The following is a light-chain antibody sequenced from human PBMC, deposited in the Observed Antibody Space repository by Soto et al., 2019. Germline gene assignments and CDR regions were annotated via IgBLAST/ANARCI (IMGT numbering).Light chain of an antibody. J-gene: IGLJ2*01. CDR2: DVS. CDR1: SSDVCGNNY. Sequence: QSVLTQPASVSGSPGQSISISCTGTSSDVCGNNYVSWYQQHPGKAPKLMIYDVSNRPSGVSNRFSGSKSGNTASLTISGLQAEDEADYYCSSYTSSSTPVFGGGTKVTVL. CDR3: SSYTSSSTPV. V-gene: IGLV2-14*01.